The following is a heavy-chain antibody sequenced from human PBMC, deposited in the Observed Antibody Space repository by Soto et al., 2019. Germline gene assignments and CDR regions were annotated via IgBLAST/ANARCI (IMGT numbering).Heavy chain of an antibody. CDR1: GGTFSSYA. CDR2: IIPIFGTA. D-gene: IGHD2-2*01. J-gene: IGHJ6*02. Sequence: ASVKVSCKASGGTFSSYAISWVRQAPGQGLEWMGGIIPIFGTANYAQKFQGRVTITADESTSTAYMELSSLRSEDTAVYYCARDATLIPAAMDYGMDVWGQGTTVTVSS. V-gene: IGHV1-69*13. CDR3: ARDATLIPAAMDYGMDV.